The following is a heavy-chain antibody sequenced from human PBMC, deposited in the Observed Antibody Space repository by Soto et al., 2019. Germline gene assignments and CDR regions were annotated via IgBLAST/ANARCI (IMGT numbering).Heavy chain of an antibody. V-gene: IGHV1-69*04. CDR3: ARGPLVVLNYFES. Sequence: QVQLVHSGTEVKKPGSSVKVSCKASGGTFRNYPINWVRQAPGQGLEWMGSIFPLTDIPDYAQNFQARLTISADKSTSTAYMELSRLTSDDTAMYFCARGPLVVLNYFESWGQGTLVTVSS. CDR1: GGTFRNYP. CDR2: IFPLTDIP. J-gene: IGHJ4*02.